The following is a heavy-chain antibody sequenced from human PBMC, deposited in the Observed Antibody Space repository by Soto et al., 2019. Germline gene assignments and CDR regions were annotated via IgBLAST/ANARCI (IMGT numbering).Heavy chain of an antibody. CDR1: GYTFTNYD. CDR2: MNPDSGDT. J-gene: IGHJ4*02. V-gene: IGHV1-8*01. CDR3: ARSRRCTGVDFDY. D-gene: IGHD2-8*02. Sequence: QVQLVQAGAEVKKPGASVKVSCKASGYTFTNYDVNWVRQAPGQGLEWMGWMNPDSGDTGYVQNFQGRVTMTRNAPISTAYMELSSLRSEDTAVYYCARSRRCTGVDFDYWGQGTLVTVSS.